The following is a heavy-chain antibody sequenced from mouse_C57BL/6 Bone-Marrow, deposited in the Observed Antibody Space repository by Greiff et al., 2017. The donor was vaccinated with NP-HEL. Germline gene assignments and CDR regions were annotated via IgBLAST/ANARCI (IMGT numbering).Heavy chain of an antibody. CDR3: AKYGNYGAWFAY. CDR1: GYTFTSYT. V-gene: IGHV1-4*01. CDR2: INPSSGYT. Sequence: VMLVASGAELARPGASVKMSCKASGYTFTSYTMHWVKQRPGQGLEWIGYINPSSGYTKYNQKFKDKATLTADKSSSTAYMQLSSLTSEDSAVYYCAKYGNYGAWFAYWGQGTLVTVSA. J-gene: IGHJ3*01. D-gene: IGHD2-10*02.